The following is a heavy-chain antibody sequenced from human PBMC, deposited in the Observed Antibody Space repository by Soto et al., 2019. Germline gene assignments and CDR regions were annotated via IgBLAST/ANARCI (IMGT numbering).Heavy chain of an antibody. CDR2: IYHSGST. J-gene: IGHJ4*02. V-gene: IGHV4-30-2*01. D-gene: IGHD5-12*01. Sequence: QLQLQESGSGLVKPSQTLSLTCAVSGGSISSGGYSWSWIRQPPGKGLEWIGYIYHSGSTYYNPSPTTRATISVDRSKNQFSLELSSVTAADTAVYYCAAGGGLPRYYWGQGTLVTVSS. CDR3: AAGGGLPRYY. CDR1: GGSISSGGYS.